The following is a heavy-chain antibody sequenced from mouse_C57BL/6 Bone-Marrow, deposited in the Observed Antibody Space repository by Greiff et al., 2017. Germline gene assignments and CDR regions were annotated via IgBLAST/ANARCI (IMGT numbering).Heavy chain of an antibody. Sequence: DVKLQESGPGLVKPSQTVFLTCTVTGISITTGNYRWSWIRQFPGNKLEWIGYIYYSGTITYNPSLTSRTTITRDTTKNQFFLEMNSLTAEDTATYYCARSPSYYGSSLWSFDVWGTGTTVTVSA. CDR2: IYYSGTI. D-gene: IGHD1-1*01. CDR3: ARSPSYYGSSLWSFDV. J-gene: IGHJ1*03. CDR1: GISITTGNYR. V-gene: IGHV3-5*01.